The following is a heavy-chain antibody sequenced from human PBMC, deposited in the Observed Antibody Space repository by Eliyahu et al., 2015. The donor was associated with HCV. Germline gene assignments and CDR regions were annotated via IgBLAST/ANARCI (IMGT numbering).Heavy chain of an antibody. J-gene: IGHJ5*02. Sequence: QVQLVQSGAEVKKPGSSVKVSCKASGYTFTSYAMHWVRQAPGQRLEWMGWINAGNGNTKYSQKFQGRVTITRDTSASTAYMELSSLRSEDTAVYYCARAPHNYYDSSGYYLGWFDPWGQGTLVTVSS. CDR2: INAGNGNT. CDR3: ARAPHNYYDSSGYYLGWFDP. D-gene: IGHD3-22*01. CDR1: GYTFTSYA. V-gene: IGHV1-3*01.